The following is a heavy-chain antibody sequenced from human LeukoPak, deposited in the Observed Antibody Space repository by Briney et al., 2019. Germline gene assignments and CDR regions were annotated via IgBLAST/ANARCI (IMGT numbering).Heavy chain of an antibody. CDR3: ASTNTLDS. Sequence: PGGSLRLSCAASGFIFNNYWISWVRQAPGEGLEWVANIKQDGSEKHYVDSVEGRFTISRDNAKNSLYLQMNSLRTEDTAVYYCASTNTLDSWGQGTLVTVSS. J-gene: IGHJ4*02. CDR1: GFIFNNYW. V-gene: IGHV3-7*01. CDR2: IKQDGSEK.